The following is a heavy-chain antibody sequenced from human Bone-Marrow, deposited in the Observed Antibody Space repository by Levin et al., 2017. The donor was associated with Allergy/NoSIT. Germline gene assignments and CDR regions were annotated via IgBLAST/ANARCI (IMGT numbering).Heavy chain of an antibody. CDR2: INHSGST. CDR3: AGNERTYWYFDL. Sequence: SETLSLTCAVYGGSFSGYYWSWIRQPPGKGLEWIGEINHSGSTNYNPSLKSRVTISVDTSKNQFSLKLSSVTAADTAVYYCAGNERTYWYFDLWGRGTLVTVSS. J-gene: IGHJ2*01. CDR1: GGSFSGYY. V-gene: IGHV4-34*01.